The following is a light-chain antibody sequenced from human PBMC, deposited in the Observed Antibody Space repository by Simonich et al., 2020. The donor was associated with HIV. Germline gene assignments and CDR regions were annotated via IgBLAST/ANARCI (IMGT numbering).Light chain of an antibody. CDR1: QSVSSN. CDR3: QQYHNWPPYT. V-gene: IGKV3D-15*01. J-gene: IGKJ2*01. Sequence: EIVMTQSPATLSVSPGERATLSCRASQSVSSNLAWYQQKPGQAPRLLIYDASTRATGIPARFSGSGSGTEFTLTISSMQSEDFVVYYCQQYHNWPPYTFGQGTKVEIK. CDR2: DAS.